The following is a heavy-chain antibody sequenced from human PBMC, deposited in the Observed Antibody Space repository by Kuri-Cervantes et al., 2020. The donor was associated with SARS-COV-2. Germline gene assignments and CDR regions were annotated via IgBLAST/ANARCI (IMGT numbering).Heavy chain of an antibody. CDR3: AKVGRYSYGYLGW. V-gene: IGHV3-23*01. CDR1: GLTFSAYA. CDR2: ISSRGGST. J-gene: IGHJ4*02. D-gene: IGHD5-18*01. Sequence: GESLKISCTVSGLTFSAYAMTWVRQAPGKGLEWVSTISSRGGSTFYADSVKGRFTISRDNSKNTLYLQMNSLRAEDTAVYYCAKVGRYSYGYLGWWGQGTLVTVSS.